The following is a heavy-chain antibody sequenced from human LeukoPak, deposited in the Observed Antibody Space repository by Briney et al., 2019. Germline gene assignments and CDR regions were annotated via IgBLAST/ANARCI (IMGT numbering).Heavy chain of an antibody. CDR3: AXEGAYPIITYDS. CDR1: GFTFSSYW. CDR2: IKRDGNEK. V-gene: IGHV3-7*01. D-gene: IGHD3-10*01. Sequence: GGSLRLSCAASGFTFSSYWMNWVRQAPGKGLEWVANIKRDGNEKNYVDSVKGRFSISRDNAKNSLYLQMDSLRAEDTAVYYCAXEGAYPIITYDSWGQGALVTVSS. J-gene: IGHJ5*01.